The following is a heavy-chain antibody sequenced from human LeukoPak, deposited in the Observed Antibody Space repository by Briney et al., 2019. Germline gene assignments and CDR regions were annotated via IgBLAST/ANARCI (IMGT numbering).Heavy chain of an antibody. J-gene: IGHJ4*02. CDR3: ARDLSVVIRVFDY. Sequence: ASVKVSCKASGYTFTSYAMHWVRQAPGQRLEWMGWINAGNGSTKYSQKFQGRVTITRDTSASTAYMELSSLRSEDTAVYYCARDLSVVIRVFDYWGQGTLVTVSS. CDR2: INAGNGST. D-gene: IGHD3-22*01. V-gene: IGHV1-3*01. CDR1: GYTFTSYA.